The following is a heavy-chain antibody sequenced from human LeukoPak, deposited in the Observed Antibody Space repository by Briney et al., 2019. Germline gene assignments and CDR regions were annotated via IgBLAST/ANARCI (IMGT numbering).Heavy chain of an antibody. CDR3: ARHVGLNDYYGSGYYIDL. J-gene: IGHJ4*02. V-gene: IGHV5-51*01. CDR2: IYPDDSDT. Sequence: GESLEISWKGLGYDFSFYWMGWGRRLPGKGLEWMGIIYPDDSDTRYSASFQGQVIISVDKSINTAYLQWSSLKASDTAMYYCARHVGLNDYYGSGYYIDLWGQGSLLTVSS. CDR1: GYDFSFYW. D-gene: IGHD3-10*01.